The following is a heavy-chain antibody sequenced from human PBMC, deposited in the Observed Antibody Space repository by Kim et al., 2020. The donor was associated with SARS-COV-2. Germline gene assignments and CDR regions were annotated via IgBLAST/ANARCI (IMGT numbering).Heavy chain of an antibody. D-gene: IGHD4-17*01. CDR3: AGDLIPHGDYYYYYGMDV. V-gene: IGHV4-39*07. CDR2: IYYSGST. CDR1: GGSISSSSYY. Sequence: SETLSLTCTVSGGSISSSSYYWGWIRQPPGKGLEWFGSIYYSGSTYYNPSLKSRVTISEDTAKNQFSLQLSSVTAADTVVYYCAGDLIPHGDYYYYYGMDVCGQGTTLTVSS. J-gene: IGHJ6*02.